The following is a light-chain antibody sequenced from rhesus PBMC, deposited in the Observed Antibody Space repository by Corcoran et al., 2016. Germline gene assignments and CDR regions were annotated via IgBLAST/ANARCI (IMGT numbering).Light chain of an antibody. J-gene: IGLJ1*01. V-gene: IGLV3-44*01. CDR1: NIGTTN. CDR3: QVGDTSREQYI. Sequence: SSDLTQPPSVSVSPGQTARLTCGGDNIGTTNVHWYQQKPPQAPLLVIYFADERPSGIPERVPGSKSATTATLTLSGVEAGDEEDYFCQVGDTSREQYIFGGGTRLTVL. CDR2: FAD.